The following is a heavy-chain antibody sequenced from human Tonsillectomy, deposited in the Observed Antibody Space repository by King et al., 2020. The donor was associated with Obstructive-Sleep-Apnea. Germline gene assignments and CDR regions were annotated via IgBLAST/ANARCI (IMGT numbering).Heavy chain of an antibody. J-gene: IGHJ3*02. CDR3: AVGDVRGYRYGTDAFDI. CDR2: IVVGSGNR. V-gene: IGHV1-58*01. CDR1: GFTFTSSA. D-gene: IGHD5-18*01. Sequence: QLVQSGPEVKKPGTSVKVSCKASGFTFTSSAVQWVRQARGQRLEWMGWIVVGSGNRNYAQKFQERVTLTRDMSTTTAYMELSSLGSEDTAVYYCAVGDVRGYRYGTDAFDIWGQGTMVSVSS.